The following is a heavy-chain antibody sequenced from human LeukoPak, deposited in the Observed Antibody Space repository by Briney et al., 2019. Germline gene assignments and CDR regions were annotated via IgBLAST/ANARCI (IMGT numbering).Heavy chain of an antibody. J-gene: IGHJ4*02. D-gene: IGHD6-13*01. V-gene: IGHV3-66*01. Sequence: GGSLRLSCAASGFTVSSNYMSWVRQAPGKGLEWVSVIYSGGSTYYADSVKGRFTISRDNYKNTLYLQMNSLRAEDTAVYYCARERRAAASDWGQGTLVTVSS. CDR1: GFTVSSNY. CDR2: IYSGGST. CDR3: ARERRAAASD.